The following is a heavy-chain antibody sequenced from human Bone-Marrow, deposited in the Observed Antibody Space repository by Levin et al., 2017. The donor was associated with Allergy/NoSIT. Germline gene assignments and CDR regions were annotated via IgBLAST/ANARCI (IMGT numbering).Heavy chain of an antibody. CDR1: GFTFSNAW. D-gene: IGHD4-17*01. J-gene: IGHJ6*02. V-gene: IGHV3-15*01. CDR2: IKSKTDGGTT. CDR3: TTESYGDPYYYYYGMDV. Sequence: GGSLRLSCAASGFTFSNAWMSWVRQAPGKGLEWVGRIKSKTDGGTTDYAAPVKGRFTISRDDSKNTLYLQMNSLKTEDTAVYYCTTESYGDPYYYYYGMDVWGQGTTVTVSS.